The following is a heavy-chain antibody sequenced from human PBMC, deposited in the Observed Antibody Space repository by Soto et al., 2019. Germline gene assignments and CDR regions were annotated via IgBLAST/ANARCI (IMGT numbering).Heavy chain of an antibody. J-gene: IGHJ5*02. Sequence: EVQLLESGGGLVQPGWSLRLTCAASGFTFSSYGMSWVRQAPGQGLEWVSGISGSGASTYYADSVKGRFTISRDNSKNTLYMQMNSLRAEDTSLDYGAIGYSYALFDPWGQGTLVTVSS. CDR2: ISGSGAST. D-gene: IGHD5-18*01. V-gene: IGHV3-23*01. CDR3: AIGYSYALFDP. CDR1: GFTFSSYG.